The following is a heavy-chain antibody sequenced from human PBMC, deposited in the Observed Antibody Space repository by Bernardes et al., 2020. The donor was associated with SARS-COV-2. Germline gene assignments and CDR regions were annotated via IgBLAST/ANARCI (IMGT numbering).Heavy chain of an antibody. CDR2: IKRDGSET. CDR3: ARSAGMDV. Sequence: GSLRLSCVGSGFDFSDYWMTWVRQAPGKGLEWVANIKRDGSETYYVDSVKGRFTISRDNVKNLVFLQMNSLRAEDTAVFYCARSAGMDVWGQGTMVTVSS. J-gene: IGHJ6*02. V-gene: IGHV3-7*03. CDR1: GFDFSDYW.